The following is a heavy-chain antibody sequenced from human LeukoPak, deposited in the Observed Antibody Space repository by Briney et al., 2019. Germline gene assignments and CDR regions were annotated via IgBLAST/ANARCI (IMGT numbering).Heavy chain of an antibody. CDR2: INQDGGEI. J-gene: IGHJ5*02. D-gene: IGHD3-10*01. CDR3: VRAHHPGGWFDP. V-gene: IGHV3-7*04. Sequence: GGSLRLSCAASRFIFSSYWMTWVRQAPGKGLEWVASINQDGGEIHYVDSVKGRFTISRDNAKNSLYLQMNSLTAEDTAVHYCVRAHHPGGWFDPWGQGTLVTVSS. CDR1: RFIFSSYW.